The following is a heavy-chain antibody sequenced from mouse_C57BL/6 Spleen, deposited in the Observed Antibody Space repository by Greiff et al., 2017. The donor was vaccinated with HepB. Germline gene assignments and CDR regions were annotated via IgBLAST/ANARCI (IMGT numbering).Heavy chain of an antibody. V-gene: IGHV1-61*01. J-gene: IGHJ2*01. CDR3: ARWGSSGYY. CDR1: GYTFTSYW. CDR2: IYPSDSET. Sequence: VQLKQPGAELVRPGSSVKLSCKASGYTFTSYWMDWVKQRPGQGLEWIGNIYPSDSETHYNQKFKDKATLTVDKSSSTAYMQLSSLTSEDSAVYYCARWGSSGYYWGQGTTLTVSS. D-gene: IGHD3-2*02.